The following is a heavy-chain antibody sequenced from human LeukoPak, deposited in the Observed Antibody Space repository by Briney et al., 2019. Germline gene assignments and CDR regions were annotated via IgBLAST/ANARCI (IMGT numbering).Heavy chain of an antibody. CDR3: ARDLGGIAVAGTKMDV. Sequence: GGSLRLSCAASGFTFSSYSMNWVRQAPGKGLEWVSSISGSSSYIYYADSVKGRFTISRDNAKNSLYLQMNSLRAEDTAVYYCARDLGGIAVAGTKMDVWGKGTTVTVSS. D-gene: IGHD6-19*01. CDR1: GFTFSSYS. V-gene: IGHV3-21*01. J-gene: IGHJ6*04. CDR2: ISGSSSYI.